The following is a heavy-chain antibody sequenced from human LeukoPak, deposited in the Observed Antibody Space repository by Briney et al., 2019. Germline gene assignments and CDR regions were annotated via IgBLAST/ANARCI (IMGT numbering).Heavy chain of an antibody. D-gene: IGHD7-27*01. CDR2: ISPYNGNT. J-gene: IGHJ4*02. V-gene: IGHV1-18*01. CDR3: ARALRNWGGPDY. CDR1: GYTFTSYD. Sequence: ASVKVSCKASGYTFTSYDINWVRQATGQGLEWMGWISPYNGNTNYAQMLQGRVTMTTDTSTSTAYMELRSLRSDDTAVYYCARALRNWGGPDYWGQGTLVTVSS.